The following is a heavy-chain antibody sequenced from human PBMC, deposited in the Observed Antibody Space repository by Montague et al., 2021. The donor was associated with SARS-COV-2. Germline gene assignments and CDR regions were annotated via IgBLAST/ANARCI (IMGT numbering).Heavy chain of an antibody. CDR1: GGSFSGYY. J-gene: IGHJ4*02. D-gene: IGHD6-13*01. CDR2: INHSGST. Sequence: SETLSLTCTVSGGSFSGYYWSWIRQPPGKGLEWIGEINHSGSTNYNPSLKSRVTISVDTSKNQFSLKLSSVTAADTAVYYCARDRYSSSWYGQKYYFDYWGQGTLVTVSS. V-gene: IGHV4-34*01. CDR3: ARDRYSSSWYGQKYYFDY.